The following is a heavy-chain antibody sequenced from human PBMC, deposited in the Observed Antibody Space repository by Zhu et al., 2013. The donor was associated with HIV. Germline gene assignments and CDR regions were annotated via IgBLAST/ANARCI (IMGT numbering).Heavy chain of an antibody. Sequence: QVQMVQSGAEVRRPGASVKVSCQASGYSFSDSGFSWVRQTPAQGLEWMGWIGTHNSHTKSSQQFQGRLSMTTDTLTRTAYMELRSLRSDDSALYFCARDRSERQLLADYYYYGLDVVGPRDHGHRLL. CDR1: GYSFSDSG. D-gene: IGHD1-7*01. J-gene: IGHJ6*02. CDR2: IGTHNSHT. V-gene: IGHV1-18*01. CDR3: ARDRSERQLLADYYYYGLDV.